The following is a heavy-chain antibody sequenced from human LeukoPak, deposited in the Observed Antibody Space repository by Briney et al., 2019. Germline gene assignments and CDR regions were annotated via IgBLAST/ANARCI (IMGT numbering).Heavy chain of an antibody. J-gene: IGHJ4*02. D-gene: IGHD6-19*01. Sequence: PGGSLRLSCAASGFTFDDYAMHWVRQAPGKGLEWVSGISWNSGSIGYADSVKGRFTISRDNAKNSLYLQMNSLRAEDTALYYCAKDSGGWYVGHFDYWGQGTLVTVSS. CDR2: ISWNSGSI. CDR3: AKDSGGWYVGHFDY. V-gene: IGHV3-9*01. CDR1: GFTFDDYA.